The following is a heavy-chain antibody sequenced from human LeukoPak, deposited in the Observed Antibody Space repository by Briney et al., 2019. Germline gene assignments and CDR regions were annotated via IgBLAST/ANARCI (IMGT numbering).Heavy chain of an antibody. Sequence: SETLSLTCAVYGGSFSGYYWTWIRQPPEKGLEWIGEINHSGSTNYNPSLKSRVTISVDTSKNQFSLKLSSVTAADTAVYYCAGAYYDYVWGSYRSNPLFDYWGQGTLVTVSS. CDR3: AGAYYDYVWGSYRSNPLFDY. V-gene: IGHV4-34*01. CDR2: INHSGST. CDR1: GGSFSGYY. D-gene: IGHD3-16*02. J-gene: IGHJ4*02.